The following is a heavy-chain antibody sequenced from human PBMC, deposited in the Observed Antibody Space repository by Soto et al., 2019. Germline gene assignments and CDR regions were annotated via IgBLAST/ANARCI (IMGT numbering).Heavy chain of an antibody. D-gene: IGHD2-2*01. CDR1: GGTFSSYT. V-gene: IGHV1-69*02. CDR2: IIPILGIA. CDR3: ATGVPAAKYYYYNYMAV. J-gene: IGHJ6*03. Sequence: QVQLVQSGAEVKKPGSSVKVSCKASGGTFSSYTISWVRQAPGQGLEWMGRIIPILGIANYAQKFQCRVTITADKSPSTSYMERSSLRSEDTAVYYCATGVPAAKYYYYNYMAVWGKGTTVTVSS.